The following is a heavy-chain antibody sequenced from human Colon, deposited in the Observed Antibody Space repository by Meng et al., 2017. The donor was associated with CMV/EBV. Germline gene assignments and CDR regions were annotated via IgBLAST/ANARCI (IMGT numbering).Heavy chain of an antibody. Sequence: GESLKISCAASGFTFSDYWMTWVRQAPGKGLEWVANIRQDASEKFYADSVKGRFTISRDNAKSSLYLQMNSLRGEDTAVHYCGRNRVDHWGQGTLVTVSS. CDR2: IRQDASEK. CDR3: GRNRVDH. CDR1: GFTFSDYW. V-gene: IGHV3-7*01. J-gene: IGHJ4*02. D-gene: IGHD3-10*01.